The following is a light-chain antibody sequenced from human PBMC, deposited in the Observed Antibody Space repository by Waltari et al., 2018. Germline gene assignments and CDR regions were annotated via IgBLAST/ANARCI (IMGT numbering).Light chain of an antibody. CDR2: EDD. Sequence: QSVLPQPPSVSAAPGQKVSISCSGSTPNIGINYVSWYQQFPGTAPKLLIYEDDRRPSGIPDRFSGAKSGATATLDITGLQTGDEADYYCGAWDSSLGVGVLGGGTRVTVL. CDR3: GAWDSSLGVGV. V-gene: IGLV1-51*01. CDR1: TPNIGINY. J-gene: IGLJ3*02.